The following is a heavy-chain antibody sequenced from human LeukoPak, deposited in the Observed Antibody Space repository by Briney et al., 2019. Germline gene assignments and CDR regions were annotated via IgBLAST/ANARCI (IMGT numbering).Heavy chain of an antibody. CDR1: GYTFTGYY. CDR2: INPNSGGT. Sequence: ASVKVSCKASGYTFTGYYMHWVRQAPGQGLEWMGWINPNSGGTNYAQKFQGWVTMTRDTSISTAYMELSRLRSDDTAVYYCARWGHGDYEWGYDYYYYMDVWGKGTTVTVSS. J-gene: IGHJ6*03. V-gene: IGHV1-2*04. D-gene: IGHD4-17*01. CDR3: ARWGHGDYEWGYDYYYYMDV.